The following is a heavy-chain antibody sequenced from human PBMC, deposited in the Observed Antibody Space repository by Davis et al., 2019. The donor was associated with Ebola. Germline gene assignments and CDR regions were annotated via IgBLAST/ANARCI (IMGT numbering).Heavy chain of an antibody. D-gene: IGHD1-26*01. CDR2: MNPNSGNT. CDR3: ARGSGSHFPFDF. V-gene: IGHV1-8*01. J-gene: IGHJ4*02. CDR1: GYTFTSYD. Sequence: ASVNVSCKASGYTFTSYDINWVRQATGQGLEWMGWMNPNSGNTGYAQKFQGRVTMTRTTSISTAYMELSSLGSEDTAVYYCARGSGSHFPFDFWGQGTLVTVSS.